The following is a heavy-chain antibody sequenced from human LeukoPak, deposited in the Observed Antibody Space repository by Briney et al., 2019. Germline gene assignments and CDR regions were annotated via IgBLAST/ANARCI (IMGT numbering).Heavy chain of an antibody. V-gene: IGHV3-20*01. CDR1: GFTFDDYD. CDR3: AKDLTGDLLYTNDAFDI. D-gene: IGHD3-10*01. Sequence: PGGSLRLSCAASGFTFDDYDMNWVRQAPGKGLEWVSSINWSGQATTYADSVKGRFTISRDNAKNFLYLHMNSLRAEDTAVYHCAKDLTGDLLYTNDAFDIWGQGTMVTVSS. J-gene: IGHJ3*02. CDR2: INWSGQAT.